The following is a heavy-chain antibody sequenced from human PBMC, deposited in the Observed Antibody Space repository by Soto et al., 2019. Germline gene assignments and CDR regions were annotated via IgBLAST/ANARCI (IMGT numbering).Heavy chain of an antibody. J-gene: IGHJ6*02. D-gene: IGHD6-13*01. CDR2: IYYSGST. CDR3: ARDYGHTKSEYSSSWWGHYYYGMDV. Sequence: SETLSLTCAVSGGSISSGGYSWSWIRQPPGKGLEWIGYIYYSGSTNYNPSLKSRVTISVDTSKNQFSLKLSSVTAADTAVYYCARDYGHTKSEYSSSWWGHYYYGMDVWGQGTTVTVSS. CDR1: GGSISSGGYS. V-gene: IGHV4-61*08.